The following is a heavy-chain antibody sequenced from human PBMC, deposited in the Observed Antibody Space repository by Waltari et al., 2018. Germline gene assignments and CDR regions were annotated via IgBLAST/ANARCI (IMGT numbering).Heavy chain of an antibody. V-gene: IGHV3-23*01. CDR3: AKNWLVRYYFDY. CDR1: GLTFRCSA. J-gene: IGHJ4*02. D-gene: IGHD6-19*01. CDR2: ISGSGGST. Sequence: EVQLLESGGGLVQPGGSLRLSCAASGLTFRCSAMSWVRQAPGKGLEWVSAISGSGGSTYYADSVKGRFTISRDNSKNTLYLQMNSLRAEDTAVYYCAKNWLVRYYFDYWGQGTLVTVSS.